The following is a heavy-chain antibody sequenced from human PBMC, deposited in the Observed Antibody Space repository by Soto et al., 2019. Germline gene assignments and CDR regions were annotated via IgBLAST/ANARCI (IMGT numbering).Heavy chain of an antibody. CDR1: GFSLSDRV. CDR3: AREDESSGHAGTFYH. CDR2: ISHDESNK. J-gene: IGHJ1*01. V-gene: IGHV3-30-3*01. D-gene: IGHD3-22*01. Sequence: QVQLVESGGGVVQPGRSLRLSCAASGFSLSDRVMHWVRQAPGRGLEWVALISHDESNKAYADSVKGRFTISRDISKNTPYLQMDSLGGEDTAVYYCAREDESSGHAGTFYHWGQGALVTVSS.